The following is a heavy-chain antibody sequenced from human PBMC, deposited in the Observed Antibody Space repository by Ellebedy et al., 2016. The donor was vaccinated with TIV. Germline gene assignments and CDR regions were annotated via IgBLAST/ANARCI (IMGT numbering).Heavy chain of an antibody. V-gene: IGHV4-31*03. D-gene: IGHD2-15*01. CDR1: GGSISSGGYY. Sequence: SETLSLXXTVSGGSISSGGYYWSWIRQHPGKGLEWIGYIYYSGSTYYNPSLKSRVTISVDTSKNQFSLKLSSVTAADTAVYYCARVEVVVVVAATRDNYYYYYMDVWGKGTTVTVSS. CDR3: ARVEVVVVVAATRDNYYYYYMDV. J-gene: IGHJ6*03. CDR2: IYYSGST.